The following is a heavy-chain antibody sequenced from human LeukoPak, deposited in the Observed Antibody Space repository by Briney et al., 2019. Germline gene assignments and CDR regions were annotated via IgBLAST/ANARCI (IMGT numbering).Heavy chain of an antibody. CDR2: INPNTGAT. D-gene: IGHD4-11*01. J-gene: IGHJ4*02. V-gene: IGHV1-2*02. CDR3: ARDTSEHDYSDFGY. Sequence: ASVKVSCKASGYTFTAYYIHWVRQAPGQGLEWMGWINPNTGATHHAQKFLGRVTLTRDTSISTAYMELSSLIDDTAVYYCARDTSEHDYSDFGYWGQGTLVTVSS. CDR1: GYTFTAYY.